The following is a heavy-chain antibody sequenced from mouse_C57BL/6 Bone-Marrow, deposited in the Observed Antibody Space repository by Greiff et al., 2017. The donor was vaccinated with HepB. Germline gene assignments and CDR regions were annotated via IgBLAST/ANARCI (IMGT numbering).Heavy chain of an antibody. Sequence: QVQLQQPGAELVKPGASVKLSCKASGYTFTSYWMHWVKQRPGQGLEWIGMIHPNSGSTNYHEKFQSKATLSVDKSSSTAYMQLSSLTSEDSAVYYCARRGASITTVVSDYWGQGTTLTVSS. V-gene: IGHV1-64*01. CDR2: IHPNSGST. CDR3: ARRGASITTVVSDY. J-gene: IGHJ2*01. D-gene: IGHD1-1*01. CDR1: GYTFTSYW.